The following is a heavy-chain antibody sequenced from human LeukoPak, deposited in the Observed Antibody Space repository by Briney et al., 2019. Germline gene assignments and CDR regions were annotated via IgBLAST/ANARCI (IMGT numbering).Heavy chain of an antibody. Sequence: GGSLRLSCAASGFTFSSYGMHWVRQAPGKGLEWVAVISYDGSNKYYADSVKGRFTISRDNSKNTLYLQMNSLRAEGTAVYYCAKAPEYDFWSGYHLNYYYGMDVWGQGTTVTVSS. CDR2: ISYDGSNK. CDR1: GFTFSSYG. J-gene: IGHJ6*02. D-gene: IGHD3-3*01. CDR3: AKAPEYDFWSGYHLNYYYGMDV. V-gene: IGHV3-30*18.